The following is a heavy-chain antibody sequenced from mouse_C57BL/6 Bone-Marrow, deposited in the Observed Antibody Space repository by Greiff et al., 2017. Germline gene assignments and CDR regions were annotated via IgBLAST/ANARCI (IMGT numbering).Heavy chain of an antibody. D-gene: IGHD1-1*02. J-gene: IGHJ1*03. CDR3: ARSWYSGYFDV. V-gene: IGHV1-81*01. Sequence: VQLQESGAELARPGASVKLSCKASGYTFTSYGISWVKQRTGQGLEWIGEIYPRSGNTYYNEKFKGKATLTADKSSSTAYMELRSLTSEDSAVYFSARSWYSGYFDVWGTGTTVTVSS. CDR2: IYPRSGNT. CDR1: GYTFTSYG.